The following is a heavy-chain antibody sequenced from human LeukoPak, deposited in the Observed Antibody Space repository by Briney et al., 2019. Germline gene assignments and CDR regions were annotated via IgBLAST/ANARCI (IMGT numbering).Heavy chain of an antibody. CDR2: ITESGNNQ. CDR1: GFTFSSYA. J-gene: IGHJ4*02. Sequence: GGSLRLSCAASGFTFSSYAMSWVRQAPGKGLDWVAVITESGNNQYYADSVKGRFTISRDNSKNTLFLQMNSLRGEDTAMYYCARVQGGGYRTADYWGQGTLVTVSS. CDR3: ARVQGGGYRTADY. D-gene: IGHD6-19*01. V-gene: IGHV3-30*04.